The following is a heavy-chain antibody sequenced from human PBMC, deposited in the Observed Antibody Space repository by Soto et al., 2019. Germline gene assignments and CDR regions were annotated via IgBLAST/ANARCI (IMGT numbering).Heavy chain of an antibody. D-gene: IGHD3-10*01. V-gene: IGHV1-2*04. CDR1: GYTFTCYY. Sequence: ASVKVSCKASGYTFTCYYMHWVRQAPGQGLEWMGWINPNSGGTNYAQKFQGWVTMTRDTSISTAYMELSRLRSDDTAVYYCARDRGGSGSSYFDYWGQGTLVTVSS. J-gene: IGHJ4*02. CDR3: ARDRGGSGSSYFDY. CDR2: INPNSGGT.